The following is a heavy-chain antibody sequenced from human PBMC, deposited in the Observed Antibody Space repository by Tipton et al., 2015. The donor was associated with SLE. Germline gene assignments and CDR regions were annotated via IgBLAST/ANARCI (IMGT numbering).Heavy chain of an antibody. CDR1: GGSISTTDHY. CDR3: AREDSSSWFYTRFDP. V-gene: IGHV4-39*07. J-gene: IGHJ5*02. CDR2: VFYSGNT. Sequence: TLSLTCSVSGGSISTTDHYWGWIRQPPGKGLEWIGSVFYSGNTYYNESLQSRVTISIDTSKNHFSLKLYSVTAADTAVYYCAREDSSSWFYTRFDPWGQGTLVPV. D-gene: IGHD2-2*02.